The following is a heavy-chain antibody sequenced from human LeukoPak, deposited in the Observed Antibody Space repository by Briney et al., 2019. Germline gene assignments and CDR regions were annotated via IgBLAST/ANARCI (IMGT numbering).Heavy chain of an antibody. D-gene: IGHD6-13*01. J-gene: IGHJ4*02. V-gene: IGHV1-2*02. CDR2: INPNSGGT. CDR3: ARGSSWYQTNFDY. CDR1: GYTFTSYD. Sequence: ASVKVSCKASGYTFTSYDINWVRQATGQGLEWMGWINPNSGGTNYAQKFQGRVTMTRDTSISTAYMELSRLRSDDTAVYYCARGSSWYQTNFDYWGQGTLVTVSS.